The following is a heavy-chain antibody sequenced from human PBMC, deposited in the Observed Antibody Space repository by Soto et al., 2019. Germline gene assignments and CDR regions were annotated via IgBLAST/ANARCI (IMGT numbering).Heavy chain of an antibody. V-gene: IGHV1-2*02. D-gene: IGHD4-4*01. Sequence: QVPLVQSGAEVKQPRASVKVSCKASGYTFSVYHMHWVRQAPGQGLEWMGWVHPNSGGTNYAQSFEGRVTMTRDTSINTAYMELSRLTSDDTAVYYCAKELQRGMDVWGQGTTVTVSS. J-gene: IGHJ6*02. CDR1: GYTFSVYH. CDR2: VHPNSGGT. CDR3: AKELQRGMDV.